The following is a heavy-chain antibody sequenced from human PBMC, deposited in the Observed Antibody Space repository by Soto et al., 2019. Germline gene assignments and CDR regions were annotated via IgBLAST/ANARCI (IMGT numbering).Heavy chain of an antibody. V-gene: IGHV4-59*01. CDR1: GGSISSYY. D-gene: IGHD2-8*01. CDR3: ARDHLGYCTNGVCYTGFHWFDP. J-gene: IGHJ5*02. Sequence: SETLSLTCTVSGGSISSYYWSWIRQPPGKGLEWIGYIYYSGSTNYNPSLKSRVTISVDTSKNQFSLKLSSVTAADTAVYYCARDHLGYCTNGVCYTGFHWFDPSGQGTLVTVSS. CDR2: IYYSGST.